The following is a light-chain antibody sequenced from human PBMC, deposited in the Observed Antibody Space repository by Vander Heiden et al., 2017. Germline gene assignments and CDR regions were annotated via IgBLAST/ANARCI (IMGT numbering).Light chain of an antibody. J-gene: IGKJ1*01. Sequence: DIQMTQSPSSLSASVGDRVTITCRASQSISSYLNWYQQKPGKAPKLLIYAASSLQSGVPSRFSGSRSGTDFTLTISSLQPEDFATYYCQQSYSTPRSTFGQGTKVEIK. CDR2: AAS. CDR3: QQSYSTPRST. V-gene: IGKV1-39*01. CDR1: QSISSY.